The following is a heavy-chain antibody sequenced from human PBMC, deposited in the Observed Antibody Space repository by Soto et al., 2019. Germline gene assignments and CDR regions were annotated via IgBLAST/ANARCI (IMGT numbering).Heavy chain of an antibody. V-gene: IGHV3-20*01. CDR3: ARPSSWYFGAFDI. Sequence: GGSLRLSCAASGFTFDDYGMSWVRQAPGKGLEWVSGINWNGGSTGYADSVKGRFTISRDNAKNSLYLQLNSLRAEDTALYHCARPSSWYFGAFDIWGQGTMVTVSS. CDR1: GFTFDDYG. CDR2: INWNGGST. D-gene: IGHD6-13*01. J-gene: IGHJ3*02.